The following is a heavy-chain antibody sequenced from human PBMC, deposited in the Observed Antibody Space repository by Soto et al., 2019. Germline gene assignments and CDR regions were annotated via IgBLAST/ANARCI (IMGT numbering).Heavy chain of an antibody. CDR3: ARDLSGYYYFDY. CDR2: ISHDGSNK. CDR1: GFTFSSYA. V-gene: IGHV3-30-3*01. D-gene: IGHD3-22*01. Sequence: GGSLRLSCAASGFTFSSYAMHWVRQAPGKGLEWVAVISHDGSNKYYADSVKGRFTISRDNSKNTLYLQMNSLRAEDTAVYYCARDLSGYYYFDYWGQGTLVTVSS. J-gene: IGHJ4*02.